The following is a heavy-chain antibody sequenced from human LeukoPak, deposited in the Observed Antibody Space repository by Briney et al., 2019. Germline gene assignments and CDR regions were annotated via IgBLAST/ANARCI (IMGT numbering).Heavy chain of an antibody. CDR3: ARRAGSYYYMDV. J-gene: IGHJ6*03. Sequence: SVKVSCKASGGTFSSYAISWVRQAPGQGLEWMGGIIPIFGTANYAQKFQGRVTITADKSTSTAYMELSSLRSEDTAVYYCARRAGSYYYMDVWGKGTTVTVSS. D-gene: IGHD3-10*01. CDR2: IIPIFGTA. CDR1: GGTFSSYA. V-gene: IGHV1-69*06.